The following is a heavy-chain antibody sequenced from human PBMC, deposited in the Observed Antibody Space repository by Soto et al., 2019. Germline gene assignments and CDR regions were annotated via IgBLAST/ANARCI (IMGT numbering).Heavy chain of an antibody. CDR3: ARVVAWVNYYYMDV. CDR2: IYYSGST. Sequence: SETLSLICTVSGGSISSYYWSWIRQPPGKGLEWIGYIYYSGSTNYNPSLKSRVTISVDTSKNQFSLKLSSVTAADTAVYYCARVVAWVNYYYMDVWGKGTTVTVSS. D-gene: IGHD1-26*01. J-gene: IGHJ6*03. V-gene: IGHV4-59*01. CDR1: GGSISSYY.